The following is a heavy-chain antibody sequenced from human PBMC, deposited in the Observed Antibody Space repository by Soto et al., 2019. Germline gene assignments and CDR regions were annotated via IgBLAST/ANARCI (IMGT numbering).Heavy chain of an antibody. Sequence: QVQLVQSGAEVKKPGASVQVSCKVSGYILSDLSLHWVRQAPGRGLEWMGGFDLEEGQTVYAQKFQDRVIMTEDTSTQRAYMELTSLSSEDTAECYCAAGASHYDFLRGYHHPSPLDYWGQGRLVRVSS. J-gene: IGHJ4*02. CDR1: GYILSDLS. CDR3: AAGASHYDFLRGYHHPSPLDY. D-gene: IGHD3-3*01. CDR2: FDLEEGQT. V-gene: IGHV1-24*01.